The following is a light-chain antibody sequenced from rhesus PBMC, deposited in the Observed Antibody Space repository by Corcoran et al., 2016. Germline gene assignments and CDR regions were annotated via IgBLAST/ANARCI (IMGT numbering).Light chain of an antibody. V-gene: IGKV1S17*01. CDR2: AAS. CDR1: QGISNN. CDR3: QHGYGIPLT. J-gene: IGKJ4*01. Sequence: DIQMTQSPSSLSASVGDRVTITCQAGQGISNNLAWYQQKPGKVPTLLIHAASTLQSGAPSRFSGSGSGTDFTLTISSLQPEDFATYYCQHGYGIPLTFGGGTKVEIK.